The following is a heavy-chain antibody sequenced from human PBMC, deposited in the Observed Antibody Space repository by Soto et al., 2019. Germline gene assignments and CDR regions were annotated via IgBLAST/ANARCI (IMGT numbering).Heavy chain of an antibody. Sequence: EVQLVESGGGLAQPGGSLRLSCAGSGLTLRDSWMSWVRQAPGKGLEWVGRVLSESDGGTTDYAAPVKGRFTISRDDSKNTMYLQMNSLKIEDTAVYYCVTYGYIWGSYRYRWDYWGQGTLVTVSS. CDR1: GLTLRDSW. J-gene: IGHJ4*02. V-gene: IGHV3-15*01. CDR3: VTYGYIWGSYRYRWDY. D-gene: IGHD3-16*02. CDR2: VLSESDGGTT.